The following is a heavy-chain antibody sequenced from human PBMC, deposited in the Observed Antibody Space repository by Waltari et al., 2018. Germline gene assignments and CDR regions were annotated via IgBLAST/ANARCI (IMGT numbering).Heavy chain of an antibody. Sequence: QVTLRESGPALVKPTQTLTLTCTFSGFSLSTSGMCVSWIRQPPGKALEWLARIDWDDDKYYSTSLKTRLTISKDTSKNQVVLTMTNMDPVDTATYYCARLAVAGNYFDYWGQGTLVTVSS. V-gene: IGHV2-70*15. CDR1: GFSLSTSGMC. CDR2: IDWDDDK. J-gene: IGHJ4*02. D-gene: IGHD6-19*01. CDR3: ARLAVAGNYFDY.